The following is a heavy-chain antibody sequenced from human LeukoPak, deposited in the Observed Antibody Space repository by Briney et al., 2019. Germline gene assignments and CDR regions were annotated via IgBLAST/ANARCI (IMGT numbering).Heavy chain of an antibody. J-gene: IGHJ6*03. CDR3: ARDPGYSKYPGYYFYYYMDV. CDR2: INPSGGSA. CDR1: GYTLTSYY. V-gene: IGHV1-46*01. Sequence: GAPVKVSCKASGYTLTSYYMHWVRQAPGQGLEWMGMINPSGGSASYAQKFQGRVTMARDLSASTVYMELSSLRSEDTAVYHCARDPGYSKYPGYYFYYYMDVWGKGTTVTVSS. D-gene: IGHD4-11*01.